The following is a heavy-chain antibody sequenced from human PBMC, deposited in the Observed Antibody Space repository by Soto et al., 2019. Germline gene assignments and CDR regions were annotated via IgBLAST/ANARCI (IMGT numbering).Heavy chain of an antibody. CDR1: GYNFNDYG. CDR3: ARCYCSVGSCYTCWHFDL. V-gene: IGHV1-18*01. Sequence: QVQLVQSGAEVKKPGASVRVSCKASGYNFNDYGISWVRQAPGQGLEWMGWIGPYEGVTNHAQTFQGRVTMTLDTSTPTADMELRSLRSDDTALYYCARCYCSVGSCYTCWHFDLWGPGTLVTVTA. D-gene: IGHD2-15*01. J-gene: IGHJ2*01. CDR2: IGPYEGVT.